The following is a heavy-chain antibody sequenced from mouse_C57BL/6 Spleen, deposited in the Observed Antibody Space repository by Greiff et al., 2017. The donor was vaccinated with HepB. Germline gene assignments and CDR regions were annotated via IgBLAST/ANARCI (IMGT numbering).Heavy chain of an antibody. D-gene: IGHD2-1*01. Sequence: DVKLVESGGGLVKPGGSLKLSCAASGFTFSSYTMSWVRQTPEKRLEWVATISGGGGNTYYPDSVKGRFTISRDNAKNTLYLQMSSLRSEDTALYYCARQGYGNYRFDYWGQGTTLTVSS. CDR2: ISGGGGNT. V-gene: IGHV5-9*01. CDR1: GFTFSSYT. J-gene: IGHJ2*01. CDR3: ARQGYGNYRFDY.